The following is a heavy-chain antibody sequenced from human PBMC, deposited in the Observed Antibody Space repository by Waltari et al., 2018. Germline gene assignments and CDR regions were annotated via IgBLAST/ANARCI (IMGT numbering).Heavy chain of an antibody. Sequence: VLLLQSGAAVKKPGTTVKISCKVSAFTITNYYIHWVQQAPGKGLHWMGLVDPEDGQANYSENCQGRVTMTADTSTDTVYMQLSSLTSDDTAIYYCATGLEDSDSASRPFDVWGQGTMVTVS. J-gene: IGHJ3*01. V-gene: IGHV1-69-2*01. CDR3: ATGLEDSDSASRPFDV. D-gene: IGHD1-26*01. CDR2: VDPEDGQA. CDR1: AFTITNYY.